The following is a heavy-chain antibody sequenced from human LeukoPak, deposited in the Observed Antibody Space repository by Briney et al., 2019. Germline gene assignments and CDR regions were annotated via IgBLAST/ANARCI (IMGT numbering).Heavy chain of an antibody. V-gene: IGHV4-59*01. D-gene: IGHD2-15*01. J-gene: IGHJ3*02. CDR1: GGSISSYY. CDR2: IYYSGST. CDR3: ADSRGGDAFDI. Sequence: SETLSLTCTVSGGSISSYYWSWIRQPPGKGLEWIGYIYYSGSTNYNPSLKSRVTISVDTSKNQFSLKLSSVTAADTAVYYRADSRGGDAFDIWGQGTMVTVSS.